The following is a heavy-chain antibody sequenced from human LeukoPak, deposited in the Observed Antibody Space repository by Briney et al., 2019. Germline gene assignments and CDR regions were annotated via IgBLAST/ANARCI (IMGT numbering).Heavy chain of an antibody. CDR1: GFTFDDYA. CDR2: ISWNSGSI. V-gene: IGHV3-9*01. D-gene: IGHD6-13*01. CDR3: AKDISFDSSSWAIDY. J-gene: IGHJ4*02. Sequence: GGSLRLSCAASGFTFDDYAMHWVRQAPGKGLEWVSGISWNSGSIGYADSVKGRFTISRDNAKNSLYLQMNSLRAEDTALYYCAKDISFDSSSWAIDYWGQGTLVTVSS.